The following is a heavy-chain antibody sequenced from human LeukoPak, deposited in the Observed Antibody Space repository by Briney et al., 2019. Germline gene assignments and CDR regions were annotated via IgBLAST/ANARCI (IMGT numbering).Heavy chain of an antibody. J-gene: IGHJ4*02. CDR2: IYYSGST. V-gene: IGHV4-59*08. D-gene: IGHD3-16*02. Sequence: SETLSLTCTVSGGSISSYYWSWIRQPPGKGLEWIGYIYYSGSTNYNPSLKSRATISVDTSKNQFSLKLSSVTAADTAVYYCARHGEAEYDYVWGSYRHYYFDYWGQGTLVTVSS. CDR3: ARHGEAEYDYVWGSYRHYYFDY. CDR1: GGSISSYY.